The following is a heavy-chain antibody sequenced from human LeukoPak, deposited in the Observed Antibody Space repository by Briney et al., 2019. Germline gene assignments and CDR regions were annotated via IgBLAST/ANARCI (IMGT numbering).Heavy chain of an antibody. D-gene: IGHD3-10*01. J-gene: IGHJ6*02. V-gene: IGHV3-23*01. CDR3: AKVPYSDYGSGRPPFMDV. CDR1: GFTVSSKY. Sequence: PGGSLRLSCAASGFTVSSKYMSWVRQAPGEGLEWVSTISYSGDSTYYADSVKGRFTISRDNSKNTLCLLMNSLRAEDTAVYYCAKVPYSDYGSGRPPFMDVWGQGTTVAVSS. CDR2: ISYSGDST.